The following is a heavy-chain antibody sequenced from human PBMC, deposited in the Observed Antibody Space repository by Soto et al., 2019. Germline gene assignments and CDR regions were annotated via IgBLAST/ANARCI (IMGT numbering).Heavy chain of an antibody. CDR1: GFTFSSYS. J-gene: IGHJ6*02. V-gene: IGHV3-21*01. CDR3: ARDGLAYYYDSSGYRGDYYYYGMDV. CDR2: ISSSSSYI. Sequence: GGSLRLSCAASGFTFSSYSMNWVRQAPGKGLEWVSSISSSSSYIYYADSVKGRFTISRDNAKNSLYLQMNSLRAEDTAVYYCARDGLAYYYDSSGYRGDYYYYGMDVWGQGTTVTVSS. D-gene: IGHD3-22*01.